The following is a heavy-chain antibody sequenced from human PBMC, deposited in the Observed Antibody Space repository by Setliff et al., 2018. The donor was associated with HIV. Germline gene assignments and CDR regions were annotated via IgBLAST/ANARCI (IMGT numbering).Heavy chain of an antibody. V-gene: IGHV3-11*04. CDR2: ISSSDTTI. CDR3: ARGYCSSTSCSAFDI. D-gene: IGHD2-2*01. CDR1: GSTFSDYY. Sequence: GGSLRLSCAASGSTFSDYYMSWIRQAPGKGLEWVSYISSSDTTIYYADSVKGRFTISGDNAKNSLYLQMNSLRAEDTAVYYCARGYCSSTSCSAFDIWGQGTMVTVSS. J-gene: IGHJ3*02.